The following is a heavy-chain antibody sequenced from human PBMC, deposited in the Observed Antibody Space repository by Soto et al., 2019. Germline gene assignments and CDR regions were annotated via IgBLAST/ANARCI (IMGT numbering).Heavy chain of an antibody. V-gene: IGHV1-3*01. D-gene: IGHD1-26*01. CDR2: INAGNGIT. CDR1: GYTFTSYA. CDR3: ANRHGPRENWFDP. Sequence: ASVKVSCKASGYTFTSYAMHWVRQAPGQRLDWMGWINAGNGITKCSQKFEGRVTITGDTSASMAYVDLSSVRAEVTAVFFCANRHGPRENWFDPWGDGNLVTVP. J-gene: IGHJ5*02.